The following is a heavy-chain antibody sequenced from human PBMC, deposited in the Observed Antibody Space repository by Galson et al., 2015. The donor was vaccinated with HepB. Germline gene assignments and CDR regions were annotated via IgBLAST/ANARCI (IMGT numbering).Heavy chain of an antibody. V-gene: IGHV3-48*01. J-gene: IGHJ4*02. CDR2: ISSSSSTI. CDR1: GFTFSNYS. D-gene: IGHD3-10*01. CDR3: ARVARGMVRGEGYFDY. Sequence: SLRLSCAASGFTFSNYSMNWVRQAPGKGLEWVSYISSSSSTIYYADSVKGRFTISRDNAKNSLYLQMNSLRAEDTAVYYCARVARGMVRGEGYFDYWGQGTLVTVSS.